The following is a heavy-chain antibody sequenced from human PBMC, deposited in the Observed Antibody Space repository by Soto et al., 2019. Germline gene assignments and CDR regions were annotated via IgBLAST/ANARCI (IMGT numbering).Heavy chain of an antibody. J-gene: IGHJ5*02. CDR2: IYYSGST. CDR3: XRHYDSSGYDYLNWFDP. D-gene: IGHD3-22*01. Sequence: SETLSLTCTVSGGSTSSSSYYWGWIRQPPGKGLEWIGSIYYSGSTYYNPSLKSRVTISVDTSKNQFSLKLSSVTAADTAVYYCXRHYDSSGYDYLNWFDPWGQGTLVTVSS. V-gene: IGHV4-39*01. CDR1: GGSTSSSSYY.